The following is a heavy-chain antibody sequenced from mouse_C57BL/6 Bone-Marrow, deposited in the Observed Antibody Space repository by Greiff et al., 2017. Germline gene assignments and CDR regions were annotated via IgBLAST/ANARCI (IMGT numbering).Heavy chain of an antibody. V-gene: IGHV1-15*01. J-gene: IGHJ2*01. Sequence: VQLQQSGAELVRPGASVTLSCKASGYTFTDYEMHWVKQTPVHGLEWIGAIDPETGGTAYNQKFKGKAILTADKSSSTAYMELRSLTSEDSAVYYCTRSLITTVVARGYFDYWGQGTTLTVSS. CDR3: TRSLITTVVARGYFDY. CDR2: IDPETGGT. D-gene: IGHD1-1*01. CDR1: GYTFTDYE.